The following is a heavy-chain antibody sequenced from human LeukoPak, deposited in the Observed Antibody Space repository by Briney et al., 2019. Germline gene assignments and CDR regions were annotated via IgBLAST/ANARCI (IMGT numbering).Heavy chain of an antibody. V-gene: IGHV7-4-1*02. J-gene: IGHJ3*02. CDR3: ARVSLAADGNDAFEI. D-gene: IGHD6-13*01. CDR2: INTNNGNP. Sequence: GASVKVSCKASGYTFTSYAMNWVRQAPGQGLEWMRWINTNNGNPTYVQDFTGRFVFSFDTSVRTAYLKISSLKAEDTDVYYCARVSLAADGNDAFEIWGQGTMVTVSS. CDR1: GYTFTSYA.